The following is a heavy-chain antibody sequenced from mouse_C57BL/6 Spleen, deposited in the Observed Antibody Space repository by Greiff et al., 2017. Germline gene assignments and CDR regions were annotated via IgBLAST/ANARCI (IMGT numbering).Heavy chain of an antibody. J-gene: IGHJ2*01. Sequence: QVQLKESGPELVKPGASVKISCKASGYAFSSSWMNWVKQRPGKGLEWIGRIYPGDGDTNYNGKFKGKATLTADKSSSTAYMQLSSLTSEDSAVYFCARSSVYDGPYYFDYWGQGTTLTVSA. CDR3: ARSSVYDGPYYFDY. CDR1: GYAFSSSW. V-gene: IGHV1-82*01. CDR2: IYPGDGDT. D-gene: IGHD2-3*01.